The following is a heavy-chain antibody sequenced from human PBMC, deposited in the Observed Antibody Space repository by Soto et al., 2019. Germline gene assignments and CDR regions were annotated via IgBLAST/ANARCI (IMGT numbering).Heavy chain of an antibody. CDR2: IYYSGST. CDR1: GGSFRGYY. D-gene: IGHD5-12*01. Sequence: XXTLSLPFAVYGGSFRGYYWRWIRQPPGKGLEWIGSIYYSGSTYYNPSLKSRVTISVDTSKNQFSLKLRSVTAADTAVYYCASYSGYDHFDYWGQGTLVTVSS. CDR3: ASYSGYDHFDY. V-gene: IGHV4-34*01. J-gene: IGHJ4*02.